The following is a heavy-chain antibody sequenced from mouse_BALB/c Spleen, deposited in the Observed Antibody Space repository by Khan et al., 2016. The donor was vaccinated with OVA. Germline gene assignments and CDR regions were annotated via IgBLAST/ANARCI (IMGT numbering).Heavy chain of an antibody. J-gene: IGHJ4*01. V-gene: IGHV9-4*02. CDR2: INTHSGVP. Sequence: QIQLVQSGPEPKKPGETVRISCKASGYTFTTAGIQWVQKMPGKGLKWIGWINTHSGVPKYAEDFKGRIAFSLEISVRTAYLQITNLKNEDTATYFCARGGAAYYRNDGGAMEYWGQGTSGTVSS. CDR3: ARGGAAYYRNDGGAMEY. CDR1: GYTFTTAG. D-gene: IGHD2-14*01.